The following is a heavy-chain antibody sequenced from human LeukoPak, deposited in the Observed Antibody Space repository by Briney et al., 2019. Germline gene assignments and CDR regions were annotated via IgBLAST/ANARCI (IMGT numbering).Heavy chain of an antibody. J-gene: IGHJ4*02. CDR2: MNPNNSDI. CDR1: GYTFTSYH. V-gene: IGHV1-8*01. D-gene: IGHD1-14*01. CDR3: VRVPPGTTIYAY. Sequence: ASVKVSWKASGYTFTSYHINWVRQATGQGLEWVGWMNPNNSDIGYAQKFQGKVTMTRNTSIGTAYMELSSLRSEDTAIYYCVRVPPGTTIYAYWGQGTLVTVSS.